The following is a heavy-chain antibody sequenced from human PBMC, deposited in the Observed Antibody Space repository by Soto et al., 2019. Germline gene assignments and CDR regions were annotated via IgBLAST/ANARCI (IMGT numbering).Heavy chain of an antibody. V-gene: IGHV1-18*01. Sequence: ASVKVSCKASGYTFMSYGISWVRQAPGQGLEWMGWIGVYHGNTNYTQNLQGRVTMTTDTSTSTAYMELRSLRSDDTAVYYCARGGGYYDSSGYYYGGAFDIWGQGTMVTVS. J-gene: IGHJ3*02. CDR1: GYTFMSYG. CDR3: ARGGGYYDSSGYYYGGAFDI. CDR2: IGVYHGNT. D-gene: IGHD3-22*01.